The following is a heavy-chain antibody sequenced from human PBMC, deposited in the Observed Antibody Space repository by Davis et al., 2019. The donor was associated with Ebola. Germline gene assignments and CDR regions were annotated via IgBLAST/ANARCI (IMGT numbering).Heavy chain of an antibody. Sequence: PGGSLRLSCAASGFSFSSYTMHWVRQAPGKGLDWVALISYDGSSTYYADSVKGRFTISRDNSKGTLDLLMNSLRTEDTAIYYCAKDRITMGAYFDYWGRGTLVTVSS. CDR3: AKDRITMGAYFDY. V-gene: IGHV3-30*01. CDR2: ISYDGSST. CDR1: GFSFSSYT. J-gene: IGHJ4*02. D-gene: IGHD3-10*01.